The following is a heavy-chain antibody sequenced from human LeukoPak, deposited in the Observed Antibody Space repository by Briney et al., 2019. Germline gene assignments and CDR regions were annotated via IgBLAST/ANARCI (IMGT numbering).Heavy chain of an antibody. Sequence: ASVKVSCKASGYTFTSNYIHWVRQAPGQGLEWMGIINPSSGSTTYAQKFQGRVTVARDTSTSTVYMELSSLRSEDTAVYYCARDEYDGDYWGQGTLVTVSS. V-gene: IGHV1-46*01. CDR1: GYTFTSNY. D-gene: IGHD3-3*01. CDR2: INPSSGST. CDR3: ARDEYDGDY. J-gene: IGHJ4*02.